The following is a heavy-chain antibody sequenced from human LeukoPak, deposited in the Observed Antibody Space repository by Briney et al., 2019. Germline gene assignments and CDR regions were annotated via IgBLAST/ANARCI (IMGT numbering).Heavy chain of an antibody. D-gene: IGHD6-13*01. CDR2: IYYSGST. CDR1: VGSISSYY. V-gene: IGHV4-59*12. Sequence: LETLSLTCTVSVGSISSYYWSWIREPPGKGLGWSGSIYYSGSTYYNPSLKSRVTISVDTSKNQFSLKLSSVTAADTAVYYCARDSSSWYRYYYYYMDVWGKGTTVTVSS. CDR3: ARDSSSWYRYYYYYMDV. J-gene: IGHJ6*03.